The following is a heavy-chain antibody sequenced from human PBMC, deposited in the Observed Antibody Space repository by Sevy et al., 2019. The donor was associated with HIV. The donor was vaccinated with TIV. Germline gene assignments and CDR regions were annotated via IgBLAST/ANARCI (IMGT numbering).Heavy chain of an antibody. Sequence: GGSLRLSCAASGFPFSSYEMNWVRQAPGKWLEWVSYISSSGTNKYYSDSVRGRFTISRDNAKNSVYLQMNSLRAEDTALYYCARDLPPSATTVAHFDYWGQGTLVTVSS. D-gene: IGHD4-17*01. J-gene: IGHJ4*02. CDR1: GFPFSSYE. CDR3: ARDLPPSATTVAHFDY. V-gene: IGHV3-48*03. CDR2: ISSSGTNK.